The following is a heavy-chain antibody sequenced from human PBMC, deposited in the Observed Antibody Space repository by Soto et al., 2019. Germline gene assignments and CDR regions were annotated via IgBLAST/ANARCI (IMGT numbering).Heavy chain of an antibody. CDR3: ARERQQLDAFDI. Sequence: SVKVSCKASGGTFSSYAISWVRQAPGQGLEWMGGIIPILGIANYAQKFQGRVTITADKSTSTAYMELSSLRSEDTAVYYCARERQQLDAFDIWGQGTMVTVSS. J-gene: IGHJ3*02. CDR2: IIPILGIA. CDR1: GGTFSSYA. D-gene: IGHD6-13*01. V-gene: IGHV1-69*10.